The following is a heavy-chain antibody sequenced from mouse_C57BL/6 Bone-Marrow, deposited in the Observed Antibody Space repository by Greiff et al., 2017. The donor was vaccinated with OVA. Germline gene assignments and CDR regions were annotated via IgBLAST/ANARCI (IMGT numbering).Heavy chain of an antibody. CDR3: ARSELAFDY. CDR2: INPGSGGT. D-gene: IGHD4-1*01. V-gene: IGHV1-54*01. CDR1: GYAFTNYL. J-gene: IGHJ2*01. Sequence: VQLQQSGAELVRPGTSVKVSCKASGYAFTNYLIEWVKQRPGQGLEWIGVINPGSGGTNYNEKFKGKATLTADKSSSTAYMQLSSLTSEDSAVYFCARSELAFDYWGQGTTLTVSS.